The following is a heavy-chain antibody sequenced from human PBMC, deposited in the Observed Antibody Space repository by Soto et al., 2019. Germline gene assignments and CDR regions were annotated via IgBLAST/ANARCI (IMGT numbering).Heavy chain of an antibody. CDR1: GGSVSSGSYY. Sequence: QVQLQESGPGLVKPSETLSLTCTVSGGSVSSGSYYWSWIRQPPGKGLEWIWYIYYSGSTNYNPSLKSRVTISVDTSKNQFSLKLSSVTAADTAVYYCARGGYCSGGSCYPSVGYWGQGTLVTVSS. CDR3: ARGGYCSGGSCYPSVGY. V-gene: IGHV4-61*01. J-gene: IGHJ4*02. D-gene: IGHD2-15*01. CDR2: IYYSGST.